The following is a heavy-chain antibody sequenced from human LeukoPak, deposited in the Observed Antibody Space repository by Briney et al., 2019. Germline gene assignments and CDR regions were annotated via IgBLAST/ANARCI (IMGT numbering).Heavy chain of an antibody. V-gene: IGHV3-23*01. CDR3: AKGSRGESGNLKGY. Sequence: GGPLRLSCAASGFTFSNYAMTWVRQAPGKGLEWVSSIGTSDGRTYYADSVKGRFTISRDNSKNTLYLQMNSLRAEDTAVYYCAKGSRGESGNLKGYWGQGTLVTVSS. D-gene: IGHD4-23*01. J-gene: IGHJ4*02. CDR1: GFTFSNYA. CDR2: IGTSDGRT.